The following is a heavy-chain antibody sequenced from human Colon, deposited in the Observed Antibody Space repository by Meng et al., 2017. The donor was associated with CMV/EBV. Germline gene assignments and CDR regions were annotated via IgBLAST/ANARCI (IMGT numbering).Heavy chain of an antibody. CDR2: IYYSGST. D-gene: IGHD2-8*02. CDR3: ARSPGFWSLDY. V-gene: IGHV4-39*07. J-gene: IGHJ4*02. Sequence: SETLSLTCTVSGGSISSSSYYWGWIRQPPGKGLEWIGSIYYSGSTYYNPSLKSRVTISVDTSKNQFSLRLNSVTAADTGVYFCARSPGFWSLDYWGRGTLVTVSS. CDR1: GGSISSSSYY.